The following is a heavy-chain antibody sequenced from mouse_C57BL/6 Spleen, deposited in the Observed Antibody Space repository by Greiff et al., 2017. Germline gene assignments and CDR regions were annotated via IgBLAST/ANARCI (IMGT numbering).Heavy chain of an antibody. D-gene: IGHD1-1*01. Sequence: VQLQQSGPGLVQPSQSLSITCTVSGFSLTSYGVHWVRQSPGKGLEWLGVIWSGGSTDYNAAFISRLSISKNNSKSQVFFKMNSLQADDTAIYYCARNYHYGSSYWYFDVWGTGTTVTVSS. CDR1: GFSLTSYG. CDR3: ARNYHYGSSYWYFDV. J-gene: IGHJ1*03. V-gene: IGHV2-2*01. CDR2: IWSGGST.